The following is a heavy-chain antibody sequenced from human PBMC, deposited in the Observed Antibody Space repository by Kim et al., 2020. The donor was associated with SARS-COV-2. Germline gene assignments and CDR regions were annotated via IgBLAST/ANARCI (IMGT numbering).Heavy chain of an antibody. D-gene: IGHD3-10*01. Sequence: GGSLRLSCAAYGFTFSSYAMHWVRQAPGKGLEWVAVISYDGSNKYYADSVKGRFTISRDNSKNTLYLQMNSLRAEDTAVYYCASPYGSGNYYYYGMDVWGQGTTVTVSS. CDR2: ISYDGSNK. CDR3: ASPYGSGNYYYYGMDV. CDR1: GFTFSSYA. J-gene: IGHJ6*02. V-gene: IGHV3-30*04.